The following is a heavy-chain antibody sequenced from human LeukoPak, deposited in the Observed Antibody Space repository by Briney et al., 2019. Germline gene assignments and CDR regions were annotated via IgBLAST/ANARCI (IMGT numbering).Heavy chain of an antibody. V-gene: IGHV3-23*01. CDR2: ISGSGGST. J-gene: IGHJ4*02. CDR1: GFTFSSYA. D-gene: IGHD4-17*01. CDR3: AKVGPHIDYGDYVYDY. Sequence: GGSLRLSCAAPGFTFSSYAMSWVRQAPGKGLEWVSAISGSGGSTYYADSVKGRFTISRDNSKNTLYLQMNSLGAEDTAVYYCAKVGPHIDYGDYVYDYWGQGTLVTVSS.